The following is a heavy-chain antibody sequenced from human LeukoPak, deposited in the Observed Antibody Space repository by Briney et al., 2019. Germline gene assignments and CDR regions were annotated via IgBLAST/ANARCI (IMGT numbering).Heavy chain of an antibody. CDR2: INADEGTT. D-gene: IGHD6-19*01. CDR1: GFTFRSSW. CDR3: ASADGSSGWYFDY. Sequence: GGSLRLSCAASGFTFRSSWMHWVRQAPGKGLVSVSRINADEGTTNYADSVKGRFTISRDNAKNTLYLQMNSLRAEDTAVYYCASADGSSGWYFDYWCQGTQVTVSS. J-gene: IGHJ4*02. V-gene: IGHV3-74*01.